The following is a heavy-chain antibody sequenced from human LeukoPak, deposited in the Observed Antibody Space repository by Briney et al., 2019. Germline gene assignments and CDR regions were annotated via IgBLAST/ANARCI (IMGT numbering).Heavy chain of an antibody. Sequence: SETLSLTCSVSGDSISSYHWSWIRQPPGKGLEWIGYVCSSGSTYYNPSLKSRVTMSVDTSKNQFSLKLSSVTAADTAVYYCARAMDDILTGHWFDPWGQGTLVTVSS. D-gene: IGHD3-9*01. CDR1: GDSISSYH. V-gene: IGHV4-59*12. CDR2: VCSSGST. CDR3: ARAMDDILTGHWFDP. J-gene: IGHJ5*02.